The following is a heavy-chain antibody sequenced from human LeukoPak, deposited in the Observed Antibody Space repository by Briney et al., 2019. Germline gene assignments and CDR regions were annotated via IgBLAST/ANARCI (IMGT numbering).Heavy chain of an antibody. Sequence: SETLSLTCTVSGGSISSSRYYWGWIRQPPGKGLEWIGSIYYSGSTYYNPSLKSRVTISVDTSKNQFSLKLSSVTAADTAVYYCARDSFHSSGWEIDYWGQGTLVTVSS. CDR2: IYYSGST. V-gene: IGHV4-39*07. D-gene: IGHD6-19*01. J-gene: IGHJ4*02. CDR3: ARDSFHSSGWEIDY. CDR1: GGSISSSRYY.